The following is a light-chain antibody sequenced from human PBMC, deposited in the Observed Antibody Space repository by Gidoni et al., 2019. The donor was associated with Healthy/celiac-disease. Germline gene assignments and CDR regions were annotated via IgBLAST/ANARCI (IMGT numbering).Light chain of an antibody. J-gene: IGLJ1*01. Sequence: SYVLTQPPSVSVAPGKTARITCGGHNIGSKSVHWYQQKPGQAPVLVVYDDSDRPSGLPERFSGSNSGNTATLTSSRVEAGDEADYYCQVWDSSSDHLYVFGTGTKVTVL. V-gene: IGLV3-21*03. CDR2: DDS. CDR3: QVWDSSSDHLYV. CDR1: NIGSKS.